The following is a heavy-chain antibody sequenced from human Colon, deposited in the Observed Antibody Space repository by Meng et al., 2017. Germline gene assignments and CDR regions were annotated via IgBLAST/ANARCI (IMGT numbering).Heavy chain of an antibody. V-gene: IGHV4-61*01. Sequence: QVQLQESGPGLVKPSGTLSLTCTVSGGSVNNRTYYWTWIRQPPGKGLEWIGYVYYDGTTNYNPFLESRLTMSIDTSKNQFSLKLSSVTAADTAVYYCARDWGSGTPYWGQGTLVTVSS. D-gene: IGHD3-10*01. CDR3: ARDWGSGTPY. CDR2: VYYDGTT. CDR1: GGSVNNRTYY. J-gene: IGHJ4*02.